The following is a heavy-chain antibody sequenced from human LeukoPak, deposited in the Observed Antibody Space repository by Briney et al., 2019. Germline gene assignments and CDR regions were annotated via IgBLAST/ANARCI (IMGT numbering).Heavy chain of an antibody. CDR3: ARVPVDTAMGDYFDY. D-gene: IGHD5-18*01. Sequence: GRSLRLSCAASGFTFSSYAMRWVRQAPGKGLEWVAVISYDGSNKYYADSVKGRFTISRDNSKNTLYLQMNSLRAEDTAVYYCARVPVDTAMGDYFDYWGQGTLVTVSS. J-gene: IGHJ4*02. CDR1: GFTFSSYA. CDR2: ISYDGSNK. V-gene: IGHV3-30-3*01.